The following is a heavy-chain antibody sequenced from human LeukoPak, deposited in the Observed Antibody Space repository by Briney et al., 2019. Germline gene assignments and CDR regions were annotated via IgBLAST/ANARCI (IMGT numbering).Heavy chain of an antibody. J-gene: IGHJ4*02. CDR1: GGSISSYY. Sequence: SETLSLTWTVSGGSISSYYWSWIRQPPGKGLEWNGYIYYSGSTNYNPSLKSRVTISVDTSKNQFSLKLSSVTAADTAVYYCATSVSTVTTLDYWGQGTLVTVSS. CDR2: IYYSGST. D-gene: IGHD4-17*01. V-gene: IGHV4-59*01. CDR3: ATSVSTVTTLDY.